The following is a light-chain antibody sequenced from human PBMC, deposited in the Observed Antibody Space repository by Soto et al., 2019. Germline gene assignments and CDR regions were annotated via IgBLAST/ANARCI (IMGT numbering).Light chain of an antibody. Sequence: EIVMTQSPATLSVSPGERATLSCRASQSVSSNLAWYQQKPGQAPRLLIYGASTRATGIPARFSGSGSGTEFTPTISSLQSEDFAVYYCQQYNNWPPWTFGQGTKVDIK. V-gene: IGKV3-15*01. CDR2: GAS. CDR1: QSVSSN. CDR3: QQYNNWPPWT. J-gene: IGKJ1*01.